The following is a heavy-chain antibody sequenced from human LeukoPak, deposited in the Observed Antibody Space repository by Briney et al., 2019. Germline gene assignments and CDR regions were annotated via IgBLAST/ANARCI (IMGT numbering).Heavy chain of an antibody. CDR2: IGSNGGDT. D-gene: IGHD2-15*01. J-gene: IGHJ4*02. CDR3: AGRRGSSYPFDY. V-gene: IGHV3-64*01. CDR1: GFSLSNYA. Sequence: GGSLRLSCAASGFSLSNYAMHWVRQAPGKGLEYVSAIGSNGGDTYYANSVKGRFTISRDNSKNTLYLQMGSLKSEDMAVYYCAGRRGSSYPFDYWGQGTLVTVSS.